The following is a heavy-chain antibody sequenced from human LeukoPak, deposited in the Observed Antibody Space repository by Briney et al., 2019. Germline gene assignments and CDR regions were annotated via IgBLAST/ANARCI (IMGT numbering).Heavy chain of an antibody. V-gene: IGHV1-18*01. CDR3: ARGTPFWSGYSHYYHMDV. D-gene: IGHD3-3*01. CDR1: GYTFTSYG. CDR2: ISAYNGNT. J-gene: IGHJ6*03. Sequence: ASVKVSCKASGYTFTSYGISWVRQAPGQGLEWMGWISAYNGNTNYAQKLQGRVTMTTDTSTSTAYMELRSLRSDDTAVYYCARGTPFWSGYSHYYHMDVWGKGTTVTVSS.